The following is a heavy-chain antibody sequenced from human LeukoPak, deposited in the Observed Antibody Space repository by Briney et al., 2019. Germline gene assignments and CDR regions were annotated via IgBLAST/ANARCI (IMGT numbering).Heavy chain of an antibody. D-gene: IGHD3-10*01. J-gene: IGHJ6*03. CDR1: GFTFSSYW. CDR3: TTDTMVRGVKIYYYYYYMDV. Sequence: GGSLRLSCAASGFTFSSYWMSWVRQAPGKGLEWVGRIKSKTDGGTTDYAAPVKGRFTISRDDSKNTLYLQMNSLKTEDTAVYYCTTDTMVRGVKIYYYYYYMDVWGKGTTVTISS. V-gene: IGHV3-15*01. CDR2: IKSKTDGGTT.